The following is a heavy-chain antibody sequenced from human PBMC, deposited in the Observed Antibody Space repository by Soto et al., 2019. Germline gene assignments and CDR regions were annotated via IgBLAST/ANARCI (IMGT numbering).Heavy chain of an antibody. CDR2: IKQDGSEK. J-gene: IGHJ6*02. CDR3: AREGAAGPYYYYGMDV. Sequence: GGSLRLSCAASGFTFSSYWMSWVRQAPGKGLEWVANIKQDGSEKYYVDSVKDRFTISRDNAKNSLYLQMNSRRAEDTAVYYCAREGAAGPYYYYGMDVWGQGTTVTVSS. CDR1: GFTFSSYW. V-gene: IGHV3-7*01. D-gene: IGHD6-13*01.